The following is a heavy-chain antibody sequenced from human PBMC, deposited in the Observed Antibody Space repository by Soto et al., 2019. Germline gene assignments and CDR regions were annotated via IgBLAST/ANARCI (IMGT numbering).Heavy chain of an antibody. Sequence: SETLSLTCTVSGGSISSYYWSWIRQPPGKGLEWIGYIYYSGSTNYNPSLKSRVTITVETSKNQFSLKLSSVTAADTAVYYCARGGAAYDFWSGYYFGDSNYYYYYYMDVWGKGTTVTVSS. CDR2: IYYSGST. J-gene: IGHJ6*03. D-gene: IGHD3-3*01. CDR1: GGSISSYY. V-gene: IGHV4-59*01. CDR3: ARGGAAYDFWSGYYFGDSNYYYYYYMDV.